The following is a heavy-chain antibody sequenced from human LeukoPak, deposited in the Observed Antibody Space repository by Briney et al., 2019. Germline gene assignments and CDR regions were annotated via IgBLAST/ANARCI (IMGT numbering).Heavy chain of an antibody. D-gene: IGHD3-10*01. Sequence: QPGGSLRLSCAASGFTFSGYWMNWVRQAPGRGLEWVAHIKQDGSEQYYVDSVKGRFTISRDNARNALYLQMNSLRAEDTAIYYCTNVPRGVGDYWGQRTLVTVSS. CDR2: IKQDGSEQ. J-gene: IGHJ4*02. V-gene: IGHV3-7*01. CDR3: TNVPRGVGDY. CDR1: GFTFSGYW.